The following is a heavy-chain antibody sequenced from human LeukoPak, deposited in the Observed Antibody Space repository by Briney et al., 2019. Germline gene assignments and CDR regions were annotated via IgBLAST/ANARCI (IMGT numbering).Heavy chain of an antibody. V-gene: IGHV1-46*01. J-gene: IGHJ6*02. CDR1: GYTFTSYY. CDR2: INPSGGST. Sequence: ASVTVSCKASGYTFTSYYMHWVRQAPGQGLEWMGIINPSGGSTSYAQKFQGRVTMTRDTSTSTVYMELSSLRSEDTAVYYCARSMVIIDYHYYGMDVWGQGTTVTVSS. CDR3: ARSMVIIDYHYYGMDV. D-gene: IGHD3-3*01.